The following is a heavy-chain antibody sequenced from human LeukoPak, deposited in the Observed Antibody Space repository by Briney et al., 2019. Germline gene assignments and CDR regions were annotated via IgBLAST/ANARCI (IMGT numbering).Heavy chain of an antibody. CDR1: GLTFSSYW. CDR2: VNSDGSST. CDR3: ARETSGSSDY. J-gene: IGHJ4*02. V-gene: IGHV3-74*01. D-gene: IGHD3-22*01. Sequence: GGSLRLSCVASGLTFSSYWMHWVRQAPGKGPVWVSRVNSDGSSTGYADSVKGRFTISRDNAKNTLYLQLNSLRAEDTALYYCARETSGSSDYWGQGTLVTVSS.